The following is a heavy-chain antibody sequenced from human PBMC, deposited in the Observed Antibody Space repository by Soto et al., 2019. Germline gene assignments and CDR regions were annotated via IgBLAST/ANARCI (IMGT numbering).Heavy chain of an antibody. D-gene: IGHD3-10*01. V-gene: IGHV3-74*01. CDR1: VFTFSSYW. CDR2: INGDGRTT. Sequence: GCLRISCAASVFTFSSYWMHWVRQVPGKGLVWVSRINGDGRTTNYADSVKGRFTISRDNAKNTLFLQMNTLRAEDTALYYCVKSSTGTYGLFDYWGQGTLVTVSS. CDR3: VKSSTGTYGLFDY. J-gene: IGHJ4*02.